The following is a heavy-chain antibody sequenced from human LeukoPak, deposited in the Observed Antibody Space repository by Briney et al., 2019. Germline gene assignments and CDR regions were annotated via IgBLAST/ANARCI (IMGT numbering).Heavy chain of an antibody. CDR3: ASLTLDYGDYVMGAFDT. V-gene: IGHV1-69*13. CDR2: IIPIFGTA. Sequence: GASVKVSCKASGGTFSIYAISWVRQAPGQGLEWMGGIIPIFGTANYAQKFQGRVTITADESTSTAYMELSSLRSEDTAVYYCASLTLDYGDYVMGAFDTWGQGTMVTVSS. J-gene: IGHJ3*02. D-gene: IGHD4-17*01. CDR1: GGTFSIYA.